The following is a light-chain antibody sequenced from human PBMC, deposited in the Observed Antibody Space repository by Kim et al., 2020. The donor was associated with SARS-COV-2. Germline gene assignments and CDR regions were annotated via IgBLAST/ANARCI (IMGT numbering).Light chain of an antibody. J-gene: IGLJ2*01. Sequence: QSVLTQPPSVSGTPGQRATISCSGSSSNIGSNYVYWYQQLPGTAPKPLIYRNSQRPSGVPDRFSGSKSGTSASLAISGLRAEDEADYYCAAWDDSLSGHVVFGGGTKLTVL. V-gene: IGLV1-47*01. CDR1: SSNIGSNY. CDR2: RNS. CDR3: AAWDDSLSGHVV.